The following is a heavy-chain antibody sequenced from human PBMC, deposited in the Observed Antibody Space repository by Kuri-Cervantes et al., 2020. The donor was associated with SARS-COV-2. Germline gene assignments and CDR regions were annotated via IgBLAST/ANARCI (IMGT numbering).Heavy chain of an antibody. CDR3: FSSGWSRGDY. CDR2: ISSNGAT. V-gene: IGHV3-64D*06. J-gene: IGHJ4*01. D-gene: IGHD6-19*01. Sequence: GESLKISCSASGFTFSSYATHWVRQAPGKGLEYVSAISSNGATYYAGSVKGRFTISRDNSKNTMYLQMSSLRTEDTAIYHCFSSGWSRGDYWGHGTLVTVSS. CDR1: GFTFSSYA.